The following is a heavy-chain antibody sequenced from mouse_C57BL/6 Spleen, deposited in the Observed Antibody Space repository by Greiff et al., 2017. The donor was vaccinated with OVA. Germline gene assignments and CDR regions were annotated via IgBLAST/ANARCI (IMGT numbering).Heavy chain of an antibody. CDR2: INPSSGYT. D-gene: IGHD1-1*01. Sequence: QVQLQQSGAELAKPGASVKLSCKASGYTFTSYWMHWVKQRPGQGLEWIGYINPSSGYTKYNQKFKDKATVTADKSSSTAYMQLSSLTYEDSAVYYCARWGTTVVADYWGQGTTLTVSS. V-gene: IGHV1-7*01. CDR1: GYTFTSYW. J-gene: IGHJ2*01. CDR3: ARWGTTVVADY.